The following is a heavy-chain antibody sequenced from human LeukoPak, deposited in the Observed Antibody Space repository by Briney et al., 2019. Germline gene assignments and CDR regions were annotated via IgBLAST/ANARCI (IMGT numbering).Heavy chain of an antibody. CDR3: ARDGIYGETADD. CDR2: VYSSGST. Sequence: PSETLSLTCNVSGGSISSYYWSWIRQPAGKGLEWIGRVYSSGSTNYNPSLKSRVTMSVDTSKNQFSVNLSSVTAADTAVYYCARDGIYGETADDWGQGTLVTVSS. D-gene: IGHD4-17*01. CDR1: GGSISSYY. V-gene: IGHV4-4*07. J-gene: IGHJ4*02.